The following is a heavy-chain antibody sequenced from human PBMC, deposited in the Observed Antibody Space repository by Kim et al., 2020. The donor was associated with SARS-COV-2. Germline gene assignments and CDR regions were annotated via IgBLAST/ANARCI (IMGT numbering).Heavy chain of an antibody. J-gene: IGHJ4*02. CDR3: ARHSEAEQWLVYHYFDY. Sequence: LKSRVNISVDTSKNQCSLKLSSVTVADTAVYYCARHSEAEQWLVYHYFDYWGQGTLVTVSS. V-gene: IGHV4-59*08. D-gene: IGHD6-19*01.